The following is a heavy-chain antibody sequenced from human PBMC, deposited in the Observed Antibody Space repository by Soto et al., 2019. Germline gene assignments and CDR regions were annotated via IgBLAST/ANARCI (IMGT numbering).Heavy chain of an antibody. CDR2: INSKTDGGTT. Sequence: GGSLRLSCVASGFIFTDACMNWIRQAPGKGLEWVGRINSKTDGGTTDYAAPVKGRFTISRDESNNTVYLQMDSLKSEDTDIYYCSPFMGASRDWGPGTLVTVSS. J-gene: IGHJ4*02. CDR1: GFIFTDAC. D-gene: IGHD1-26*01. CDR3: SPFMGASRD. V-gene: IGHV3-15*07.